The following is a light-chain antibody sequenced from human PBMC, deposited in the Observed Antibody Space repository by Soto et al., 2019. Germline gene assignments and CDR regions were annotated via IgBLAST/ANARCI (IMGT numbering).Light chain of an antibody. CDR3: SSYTTSSTVV. J-gene: IGLJ2*01. Sequence: QSVLTQPASVSGSPGQWITFSSPGPAGKVGPYNYASWYQQHPGKAPKVMIYEVSNRPSGVSNRFSGSKSGNTASLTISGLQAEDEADYYCSSYTTSSTVVFGGGTKVTVL. V-gene: IGLV2-14*01. CDR1: AGKVGPYNY. CDR2: EVS.